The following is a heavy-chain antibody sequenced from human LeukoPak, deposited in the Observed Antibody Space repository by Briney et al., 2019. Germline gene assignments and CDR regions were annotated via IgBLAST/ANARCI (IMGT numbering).Heavy chain of an antibody. D-gene: IGHD6-19*01. CDR1: GYTLTELS. Sequence: ASVKVSYKVSGYTLTELSMHWVRQAPGKGLEWMGGFDPEDGETIYAQKFQGRVTMTEDTSTDTAYMELSSLRSEDTAVYYCATDGYSSGWYDYWGQGTLVTVSS. V-gene: IGHV1-24*01. CDR3: ATDGYSSGWYDY. J-gene: IGHJ4*02. CDR2: FDPEDGET.